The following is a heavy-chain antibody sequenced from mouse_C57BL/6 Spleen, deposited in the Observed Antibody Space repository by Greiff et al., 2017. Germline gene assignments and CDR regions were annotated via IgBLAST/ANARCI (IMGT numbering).Heavy chain of an antibody. CDR3: AKFYYGPDYYAMDY. CDR1: GYTFTSYW. V-gene: IGHV1-7*01. CDR2: INPSSGYT. Sequence: VQLQQSGAELAKPGASVKLSCKASGYTFTSYWMHWVKQRPGQGLEWIGYINPSSGYTKYNQKFKDKATLTADKSSSTAYMQLSSLTYEDSAVHYCAKFYYGPDYYAMDYWGQGTSVTVSS. D-gene: IGHD2-1*01. J-gene: IGHJ4*01.